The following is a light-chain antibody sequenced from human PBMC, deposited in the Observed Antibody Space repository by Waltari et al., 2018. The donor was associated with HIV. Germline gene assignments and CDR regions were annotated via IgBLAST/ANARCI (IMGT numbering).Light chain of an antibody. V-gene: IGKV4-1*01. CDR3: QQYYSIPLT. CDR1: QRVLYSSYNKNH. CDR2: GAS. J-gene: IGKJ4*01. Sequence: IAMTQSPDSLAVSLGERATINCKSGQRVLYSSYNKNHVAWYQQKPGQPPKLLIYGASTRESGVPDRFSGSGSGTDFTLTINNLQAEDVAVYYCQQYYSIPLTFGGGTKVEIK.